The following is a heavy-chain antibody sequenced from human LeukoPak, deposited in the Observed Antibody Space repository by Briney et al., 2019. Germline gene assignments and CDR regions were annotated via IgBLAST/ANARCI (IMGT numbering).Heavy chain of an antibody. CDR2: IDPGDSYT. Sequence: TGESLKISCKGSGYSFTSYWISWVRQMPGKGLEWMGRIDPGDSYTNYSPSFQGHVTISADKSISTAYLQWSSLKASDTAMYYRARGFDWQDYWGQGTLVTVSS. CDR3: ARGFDWQDY. V-gene: IGHV5-10-1*01. J-gene: IGHJ4*02. D-gene: IGHD3-9*01. CDR1: GYSFTSYW.